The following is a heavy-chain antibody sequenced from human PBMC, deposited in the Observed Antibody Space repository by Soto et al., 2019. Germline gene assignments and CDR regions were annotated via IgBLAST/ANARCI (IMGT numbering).Heavy chain of an antibody. Sequence: GGSLRLSCAASGFTFSNFWMSWVRQAPGKGLEWVANIKHDGGETYYVDSVKGRFTISRDNAKNSLYLQVYSLRAEDKGVYYCAREGDCSGGSCYSGLHSWGQGTLVTVSS. CDR1: GFTFSNFW. CDR2: IKHDGGET. D-gene: IGHD2-15*01. CDR3: AREGDCSGGSCYSGLHS. J-gene: IGHJ5*02. V-gene: IGHV3-7*01.